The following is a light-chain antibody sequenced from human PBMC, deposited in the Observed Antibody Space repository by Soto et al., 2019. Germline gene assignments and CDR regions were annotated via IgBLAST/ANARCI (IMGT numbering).Light chain of an antibody. J-gene: IGKJ2*01. CDR3: QSYNDWPFT. Sequence: ELVMTQSPATLSVSPGERVTLSCRASESLSTYLAWYQQKPGQAPRLLIYGASTKATGIPARFSGSGSATDFTRTISSLQSEDFAVYYCQSYNDWPFTFGQGTKLEI. CDR1: ESLSTY. V-gene: IGKV3-15*01. CDR2: GAS.